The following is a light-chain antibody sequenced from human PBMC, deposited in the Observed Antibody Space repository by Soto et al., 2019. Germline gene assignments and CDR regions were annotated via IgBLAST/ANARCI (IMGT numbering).Light chain of an antibody. CDR3: QQYKNWPTT. J-gene: IGKJ1*01. V-gene: IGKV3-15*01. Sequence: EIVMTQSPATLSVSPGERATLSCRASHSVSSNLAWYQQKPGQASRLLIYGASTRATGIPARFSGSGSGTEFTLTISSLQSEDGAVYYCQQYKNWPTTFGQGTKVDI. CDR1: HSVSSN. CDR2: GAS.